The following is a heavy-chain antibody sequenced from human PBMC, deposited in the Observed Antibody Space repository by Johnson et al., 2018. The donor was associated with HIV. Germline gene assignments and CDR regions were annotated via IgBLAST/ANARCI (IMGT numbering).Heavy chain of an antibody. CDR2: IKQDGSEK. Sequence: VQLVESGGGVVRPGGSLRLSCAASGFTVSSNYMSWVRQAPGKGLEWVANIKQDGSEKNYVDSVKGRFTISRDNAKNSLYLQMNSLRAEDTALYYCAREGTGDRIVVVTGRDDAVDIWGPVTMVTGSS. J-gene: IGHJ3*02. D-gene: IGHD3-22*01. CDR1: GFTVSSNY. V-gene: IGHV3-7*03. CDR3: AREGTGDRIVVVTGRDDAVDI.